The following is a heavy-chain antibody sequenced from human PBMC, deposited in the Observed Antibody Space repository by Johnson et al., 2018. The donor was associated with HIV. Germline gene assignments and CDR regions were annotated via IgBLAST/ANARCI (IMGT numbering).Heavy chain of an antibody. CDR1: GFTFSSYG. V-gene: IGHV3-30*18. Sequence: QVQLVESGGGVVQPGRSLRLSCAASGFTFSSYGMHWVRQAPGKGLEWVAVISYDGSNKYYADSVKGRFTISRDNSKNTLYLQMNSLRAEDTAVYYCAKDRGCYYDSSGYVAFDIWGQGTMVTVSS. D-gene: IGHD3-22*01. J-gene: IGHJ3*02. CDR3: AKDRGCYYDSSGYVAFDI. CDR2: ISYDGSNK.